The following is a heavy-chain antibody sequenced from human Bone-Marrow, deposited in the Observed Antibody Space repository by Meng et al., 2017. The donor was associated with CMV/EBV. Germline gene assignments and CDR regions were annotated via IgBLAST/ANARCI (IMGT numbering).Heavy chain of an antibody. D-gene: IGHD2-2*01. CDR2: IYYSGST. CDR3: ARARPVALVPAARARYDY. V-gene: IGHV4-39*07. Sequence: SETLSLTCTVSGGSISSSSYYWGWIRQPPGKGLEWIGSIYYSGSTYYNPSLKSRVTISVDTSKNQFSLKLSSVTAADTAVYYCARARPVALVPAARARYDYWGQGTLVTVSS. CDR1: GGSISSSSYY. J-gene: IGHJ4*02.